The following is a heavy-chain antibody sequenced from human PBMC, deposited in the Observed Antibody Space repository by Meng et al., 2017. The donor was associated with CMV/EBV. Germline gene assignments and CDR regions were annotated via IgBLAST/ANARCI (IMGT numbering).Heavy chain of an antibody. CDR2: ISAYNGNT. CDR3: ARGRRGADNWFDP. J-gene: IGHJ5*02. CDR1: GYTFTSYC. V-gene: IGHV1-18*01. Sequence: HVQLGKCGAEVKDPGASVKVSCKASGYTFTSYCISWVRQAPGQGLEWMGWISAYNGNTNDAQKLQGRVTMTTDTSTSTAYMELRSLRSDDTAVYYCARGRRGADNWFDPWGQGTLVTVSS.